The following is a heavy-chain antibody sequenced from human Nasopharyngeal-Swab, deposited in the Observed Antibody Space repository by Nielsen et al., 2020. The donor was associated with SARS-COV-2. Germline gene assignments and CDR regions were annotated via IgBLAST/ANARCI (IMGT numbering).Heavy chain of an antibody. D-gene: IGHD3-16*02. Sequence: GASLQMVCGGSGFTFVDYAMNWVRQAPVKGLEWVSLISGDGDSTYYADSVKGRFTISRDNSKNSLYLQMNSLRTEDTALYYCAKVRSSYRKHVDYWGQGTLVTVSS. J-gene: IGHJ4*02. CDR3: AKVRSSYRKHVDY. V-gene: IGHV3-43*02. CDR1: GFTFVDYA. CDR2: ISGDGDST.